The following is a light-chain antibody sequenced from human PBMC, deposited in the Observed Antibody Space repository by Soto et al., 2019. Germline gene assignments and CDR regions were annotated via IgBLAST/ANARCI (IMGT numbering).Light chain of an antibody. CDR3: QSYDSSLSGVV. Sequence: QLVLTQPPSVSGAPGQRVTISCTGSSSNIGAGYDVHWYQQLPGTAPKLLIYVNSNRPSGVPDRFSGSKSGTSASLAITGLQADDEADYYCQSYDSSLSGVVFGGGTKLTVL. V-gene: IGLV1-40*01. CDR2: VNS. J-gene: IGLJ2*01. CDR1: SSNIGAGYD.